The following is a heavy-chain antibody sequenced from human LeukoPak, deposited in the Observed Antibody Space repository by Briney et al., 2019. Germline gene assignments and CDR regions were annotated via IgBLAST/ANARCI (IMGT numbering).Heavy chain of an antibody. J-gene: IGHJ4*02. V-gene: IGHV3-30-3*01. CDR1: GFTFSRYG. Sequence: PGRSLRLSCAASGFTFSRYGMHWVRQAPGKGLEWVAVISYDGSNKYYADSVKGRFSISRDNSKNTLYLQMNSLRAEDTAVFYCARDKRRYCGGDCYSIDYWGQGTLVTVSS. CDR2: ISYDGSNK. CDR3: ARDKRRYCGGDCYSIDY. D-gene: IGHD2-21*02.